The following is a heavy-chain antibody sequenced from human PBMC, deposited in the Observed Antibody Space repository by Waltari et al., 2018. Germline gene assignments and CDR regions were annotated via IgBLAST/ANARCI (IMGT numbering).Heavy chain of an antibody. CDR2: VRSKHNNFAT. Sequence: EVQVVESGGGFIQTGESLSIPCVTSGVTIGGTAMEWVRQSPGKGLQWIGRVRSKHNNFATVYAESMRGRSMVSRNASMNTAYLQIDNVTPDDTAVYYCTTGIVELESERAAFWGRGVLVTVTS. CDR3: TTGIVELESERAAF. J-gene: IGHJ4*02. D-gene: IGHD1-1*01. CDR1: GVTIGGTA. V-gene: IGHV3-73*01.